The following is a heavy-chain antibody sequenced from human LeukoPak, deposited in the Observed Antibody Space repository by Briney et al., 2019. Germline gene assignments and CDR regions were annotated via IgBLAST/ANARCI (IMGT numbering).Heavy chain of an antibody. CDR2: IYYRGST. D-gene: IGHD4-17*01. J-gene: IGHJ4*02. V-gene: IGHV4-59*01. CDR3: ARGGDYGDLRYFDY. CDR1: GGSINNYY. Sequence: KASETLSLTCTVSGGSINNYYWSWIRQPPGKGLGWIGYIYYRGSTNYNPSLKSRVTFSVDTSKNQFSLKLNSVTAADTAVYYCARGGDYGDLRYFDYWGQGTLVTVSS.